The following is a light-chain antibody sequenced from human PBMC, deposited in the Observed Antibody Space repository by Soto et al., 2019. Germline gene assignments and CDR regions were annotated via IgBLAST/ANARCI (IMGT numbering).Light chain of an antibody. V-gene: IGKV3-11*01. J-gene: IGKJ4*01. Sequence: EIVLTQSPATLSLSPGERATLTCRASQSISSYLAWYQQKPGQAPRLLIYDASNRATGIPARFSGSGSGTDFTLTISSLEPEDFAVYYCQHRSNWPLTFGGGTKVEIK. CDR2: DAS. CDR3: QHRSNWPLT. CDR1: QSISSY.